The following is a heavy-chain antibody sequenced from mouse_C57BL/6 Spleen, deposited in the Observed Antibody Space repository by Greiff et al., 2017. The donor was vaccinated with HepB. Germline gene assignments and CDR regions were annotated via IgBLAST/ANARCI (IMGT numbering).Heavy chain of an antibody. CDR3: ARWVYGNFWYFDV. Sequence: QVQLKESGPELVKPGASVKISCKASGYSFTSYYIHWVKQRPGQGLEWIGWIYPGSGNTKYNEKFKGKATLTADTSSSTAYMQLSSLTSEDSAVYYCARWVYGNFWYFDVWGTGTTVTVSS. CDR2: IYPGSGNT. CDR1: GYSFTSYY. D-gene: IGHD2-1*01. V-gene: IGHV1-66*01. J-gene: IGHJ1*03.